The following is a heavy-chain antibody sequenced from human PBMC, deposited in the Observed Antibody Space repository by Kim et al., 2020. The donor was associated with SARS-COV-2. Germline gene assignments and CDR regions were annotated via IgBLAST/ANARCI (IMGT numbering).Heavy chain of an antibody. V-gene: IGHV3-48*04. Sequence: GGSLRLSCAASGFTFSSYSMNWVRQAPGKGLEWVSHISTSSSTIYYADSVKGRFTISRDNAKNSLYLQMNSLRAEDTAVYYCARDYYDSSGYYYSACWGQGTLVTVSS. CDR1: GFTFSSYS. CDR2: ISTSSSTI. J-gene: IGHJ4*02. D-gene: IGHD3-22*01. CDR3: ARDYYDSSGYYYSAC.